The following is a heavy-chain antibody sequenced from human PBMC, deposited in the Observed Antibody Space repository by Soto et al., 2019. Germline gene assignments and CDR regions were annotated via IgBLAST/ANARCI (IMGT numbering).Heavy chain of an antibody. V-gene: IGHV4-59*08. Sequence: PSETLSLTCTVSGGSISSYYWSWIRQPPGKGLEWIGYIYYSGSTNYNPSLKSRVTISVDTSKNQFSLKLSSVTAADTAVYYCARGPHYYDSSGYYFDYWGQGTLVTVSS. CDR3: ARGPHYYDSSGYYFDY. CDR1: GGSISSYY. D-gene: IGHD3-22*01. CDR2: IYYSGST. J-gene: IGHJ4*02.